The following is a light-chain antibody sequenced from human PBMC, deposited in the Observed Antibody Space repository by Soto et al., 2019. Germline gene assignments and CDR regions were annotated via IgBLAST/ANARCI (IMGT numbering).Light chain of an antibody. Sequence: EIVLTQSPGTLSLSPGERATLSCRASQSVSSNYLAWYQQKSGQAPRLLIYQTSLRAAGIPARFSASGSGTDFTLTISDVQPEDFALYYCHQRQSWPRTFGQGTKVDI. V-gene: IGKV3D-20*02. CDR1: QSVSSNY. CDR3: HQRQSWPRT. J-gene: IGKJ1*01. CDR2: QTS.